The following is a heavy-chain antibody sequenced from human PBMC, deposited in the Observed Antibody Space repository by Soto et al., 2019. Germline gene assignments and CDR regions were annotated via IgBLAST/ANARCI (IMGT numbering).Heavy chain of an antibody. D-gene: IGHD3-22*01. V-gene: IGHV4-39*02. Sequence: SETVCLTCTVSGGSISSSSYYWGWIRQPPGKGLEWIGSIYYSGSTYYNPSLKSRVTMTTDTSTSTAYMELRSLRSDDTAVYYCAKADYYDSLVDYWGQGTLVTVSS. CDR2: IYYSGST. J-gene: IGHJ4*02. CDR3: AKADYYDSLVDY. CDR1: GGSISSSSYY.